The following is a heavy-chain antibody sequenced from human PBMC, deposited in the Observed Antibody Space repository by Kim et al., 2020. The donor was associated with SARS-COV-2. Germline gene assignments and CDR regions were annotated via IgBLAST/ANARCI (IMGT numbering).Heavy chain of an antibody. CDR1: GFTFSSYA. CDR2: ISYDGSNK. J-gene: IGHJ4*02. CDR3: AREVNYYGSGSIGY. V-gene: IGHV3-30*04. Sequence: GGSLRLSCAASGFTFSSYAMHWVRQAPGKGLEWVAVISYDGSNKYYADSVKGRFTISRDNSKNTLYLQMNSLRAEDTAVYYCAREVNYYGSGSIGYWGQG. D-gene: IGHD3-10*01.